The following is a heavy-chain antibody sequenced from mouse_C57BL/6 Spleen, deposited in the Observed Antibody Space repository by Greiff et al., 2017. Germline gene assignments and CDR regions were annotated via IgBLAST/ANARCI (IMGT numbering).Heavy chain of an antibody. CDR1: GYAFTNYL. J-gene: IGHJ2*01. CDR3: ARPYGNYERGFDY. CDR2: INPGSGGT. D-gene: IGHD2-1*01. Sequence: VQLQQSGAELVRPGTSVKVSCKASGYAFTNYLIEWVKQRPGQGLEWIGVINPGSGGTNYNEKFKGKATLTADKSSSTAYMQLSSLTSEDSAVYVCARPYGNYERGFDYWGQGTTLTVSS. V-gene: IGHV1-54*01.